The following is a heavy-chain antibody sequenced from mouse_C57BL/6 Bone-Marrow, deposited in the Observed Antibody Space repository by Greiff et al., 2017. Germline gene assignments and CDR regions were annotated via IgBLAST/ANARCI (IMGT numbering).Heavy chain of an antibody. CDR1: GYTFTSYG. CDR3: AMYYYGSSYGGY. CDR2: IYPRSGNT. Sequence: QVQLQQSGAELARPGASVKLSCKASGYTFTSYGISWVKQRTGQGLEWIGEIYPRSGNTYYNEKFKGKATLTADKSSSTAYMELRSLTSEDSAVXFCAMYYYGSSYGGYWGQGTTLTVSS. V-gene: IGHV1-81*01. J-gene: IGHJ2*01. D-gene: IGHD1-1*01.